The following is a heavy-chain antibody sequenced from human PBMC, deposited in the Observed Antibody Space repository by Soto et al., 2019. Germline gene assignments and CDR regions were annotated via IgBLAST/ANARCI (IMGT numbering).Heavy chain of an antibody. Sequence: LRPSFAASGFTFRSFTMNWGRQAPGKGLEWVSTISSNSAYIYYTDALRRRFNISRDNAKNSLHLQINSLRAEDTAVYYCTRDESRDISARGWADPWGPGNLVTVS. CDR3: TRDESRDISARGWADP. CDR2: ISSNSAYI. V-gene: IGHV3-21*01. CDR1: GFTFRSFT. D-gene: IGHD6-19*01. J-gene: IGHJ5*02.